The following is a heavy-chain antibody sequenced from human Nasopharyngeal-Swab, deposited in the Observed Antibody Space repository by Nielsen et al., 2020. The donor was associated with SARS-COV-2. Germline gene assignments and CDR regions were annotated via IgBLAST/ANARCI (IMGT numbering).Heavy chain of an antibody. V-gene: IGHV3-49*03. CDR3: TRGAIEYDYVWGNYRYAFDY. CDR1: GFTFGDYA. CDR2: IRSKAYGGTT. D-gene: IGHD3-16*02. J-gene: IGHJ4*02. Sequence: GESLKISCTASGFTFGDYAMSWFRQAPGKGLEWVGFIRSKAYGGTTEYAASVKGRFTISRDDSKSIAYLQMNSLKTEDTAVYYCTRGAIEYDYVWGNYRYAFDYWGQGTLVTVSS.